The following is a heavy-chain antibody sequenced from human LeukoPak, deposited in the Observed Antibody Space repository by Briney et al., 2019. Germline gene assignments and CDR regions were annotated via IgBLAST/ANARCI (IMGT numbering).Heavy chain of an antibody. V-gene: IGHV4-59*01. D-gene: IGHD5-18*01. CDR1: GGSISSYY. J-gene: IGHJ4*02. Sequence: SETLSLTCTVSGGSISSYYWNWIRQPPGKGLEWIGYIHYNEGTKYNPSLKSRVTISVDTSKNQISLSLNSVTAADTAVYYCAREHYSYGFAYWGQGTLVTVSS. CDR2: IHYNEGT. CDR3: AREHYSYGFAY.